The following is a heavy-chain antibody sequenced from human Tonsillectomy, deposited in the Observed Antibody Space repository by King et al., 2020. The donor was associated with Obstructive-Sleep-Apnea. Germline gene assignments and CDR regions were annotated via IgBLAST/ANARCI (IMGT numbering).Heavy chain of an antibody. CDR1: GGSISSSSYY. V-gene: IGHV4-39*07. Sequence: LQLQESGPGLVKPSETLSLTCTVSGGSISSSSYYWGWIRQPPGKGLEWIGSIYYSGSTYYNPSLKSRVTISVDTSKNQFSLKLSSVTAADTAVYYCARAPMVRGVIIRYYXYGMDVWGQGTTVTVSS. D-gene: IGHD3-10*01. CDR2: IYYSGST. CDR3: ARAPMVRGVIIRYYXYGMDV. J-gene: IGHJ6*02.